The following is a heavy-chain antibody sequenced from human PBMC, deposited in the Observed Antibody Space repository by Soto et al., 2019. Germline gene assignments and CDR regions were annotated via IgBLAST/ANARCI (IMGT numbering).Heavy chain of an antibody. CDR2: INHSGST. D-gene: IGHD3-10*01. CDR3: ARGPPARGGRRTFDS. CDR1: GGSFSGYY. J-gene: IGHJ4*01. V-gene: IGHV4-34*01. Sequence: PSETLSLTCAVYGGSFSGYYWSWIRQPPGKGLEWIGEINHSGSTNYNPSLKSRVTISVDTSKTQFSLKLNSVTAADTAVYYCARGPPARGGRRTFDSWGHGSLVTVSS.